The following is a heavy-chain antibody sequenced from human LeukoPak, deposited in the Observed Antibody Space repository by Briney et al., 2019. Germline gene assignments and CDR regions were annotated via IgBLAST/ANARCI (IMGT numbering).Heavy chain of an antibody. J-gene: IGHJ6*03. CDR1: GFTFSSYS. CDR3: ARVGPENNYMDV. Sequence: GGSLRLSCAASGFTFSSYSMNWVRQAPGKGLEWVSSISSGSGYRYYADSVKGRFTISRDNAKNSLYLQMNSLRAEDTAAYYCARVGPENNYMDVWGKGTTVTVSS. CDR2: ISSGSGYR. V-gene: IGHV3-21*01.